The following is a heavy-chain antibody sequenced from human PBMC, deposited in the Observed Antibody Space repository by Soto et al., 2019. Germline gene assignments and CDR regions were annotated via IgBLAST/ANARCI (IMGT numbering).Heavy chain of an antibody. V-gene: IGHV1-69*12. Sequence: QVQLVQSGAEVKKPGSSVKVSCKASGGTFSTYTINWVRQAPGQGLEWMGGIIPMFGTANYAQKFQGRVTITADESTSTAYLGLSSLRSEDTAVYYCARRYCISTSCHYYGMDVWGQGTTVTVSS. J-gene: IGHJ6*02. CDR3: ARRYCISTSCHYYGMDV. CDR1: GGTFSTYT. D-gene: IGHD2-2*01. CDR2: IIPMFGTA.